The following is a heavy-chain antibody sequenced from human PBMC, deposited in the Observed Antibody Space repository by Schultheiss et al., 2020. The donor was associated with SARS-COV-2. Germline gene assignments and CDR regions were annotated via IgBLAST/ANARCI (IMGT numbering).Heavy chain of an antibody. J-gene: IGHJ6*02. Sequence: GSLRLSCAASGFTFSSYGMHWVRQAPGKGLEWVANIKQDGSEKYYVDSVKGRFTISRDNAKNSLYLQMNSLRAEDTAVYYCAREGVAARPSYYYGMDVWGQGTTVTVSS. CDR2: IKQDGSEK. D-gene: IGHD6-6*01. CDR3: AREGVAARPSYYYGMDV. CDR1: GFTFSSYG. V-gene: IGHV3-7*03.